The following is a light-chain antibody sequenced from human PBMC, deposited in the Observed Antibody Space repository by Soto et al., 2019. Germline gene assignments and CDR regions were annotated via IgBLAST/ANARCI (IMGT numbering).Light chain of an antibody. J-gene: IGKJ1*01. V-gene: IGKV3-15*01. Sequence: EIVMTQSPATLSVSTGERATLSCRASQTVSSNLAWYQQKPGQAPTLLMYGASTRAAGIPARFSGSGSGTDFTRTISSLTSEDFGVNFCQQYNNFPGRFGQGTNVEI. CDR3: QQYNNFPGR. CDR1: QTVSSN. CDR2: GAS.